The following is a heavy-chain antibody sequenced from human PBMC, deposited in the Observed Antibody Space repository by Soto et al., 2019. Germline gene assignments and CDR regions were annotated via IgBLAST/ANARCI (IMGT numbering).Heavy chain of an antibody. V-gene: IGHV3-33*01. D-gene: IGHD4-17*01. CDR2: IWYDGTQK. CDR1: GFTFNTYS. J-gene: IGHJ4*02. CDR3: ARAGGTTVTGLWHFDS. Sequence: QVQLEESGGGVVQPGRSLRRSCEASGFTFNTYSMHWVRQPPGKGLEWLAAIWYDGTQKYYADSVKGRFIISRDNSKKTLYLEMNSLRAEDTAVYYCARAGGTTVTGLWHFDSWGQGTLVTASS.